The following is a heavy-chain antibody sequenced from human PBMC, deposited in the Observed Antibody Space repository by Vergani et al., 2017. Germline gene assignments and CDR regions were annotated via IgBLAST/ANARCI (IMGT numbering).Heavy chain of an antibody. V-gene: IGHV1-2*02. CDR1: GYTFTDYF. CDR2: INPNSGGT. D-gene: IGHD2-2*01. Sequence: QVQLVQSGAEVKKPGASVKVSCKASGYTFTDYFMHWVRQAPGQGLEWMGWINPNSGGTNYAKKFQGRVTMTRDTSISTAYMELSNLRSDDTAVYYCARVGASSNRDYFDYWGQGTLVTVS. CDR3: ARVGASSNRDYFDY. J-gene: IGHJ4*02.